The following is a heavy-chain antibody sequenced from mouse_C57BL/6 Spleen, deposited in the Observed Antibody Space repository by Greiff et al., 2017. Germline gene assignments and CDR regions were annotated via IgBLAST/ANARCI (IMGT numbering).Heavy chain of an antibody. J-gene: IGHJ2*01. D-gene: IGHD2-2*01. Sequence: VQLLESGPGLVQPSQCLSITCTVSGFSLTSYGVHWVRQSPGQGLEWLGVIWSGGSTDYNAAFISRLSISKDNSKSQVFFTMNSLQTDDTAIYYCARDKEVTTGGYFDYWGQGTTLTVSS. CDR3: ARDKEVTTGGYFDY. CDR2: IWSGGST. V-gene: IGHV2-2*01. CDR1: GFSLTSYG.